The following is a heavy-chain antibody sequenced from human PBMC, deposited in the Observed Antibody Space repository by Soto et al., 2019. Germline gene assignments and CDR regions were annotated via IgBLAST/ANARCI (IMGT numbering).Heavy chain of an antibody. J-gene: IGHJ5*02. CDR3: ARGRGLISSSSAGWFDP. V-gene: IGHV4-30-2*01. CDR1: GGSISSGGYS. Sequence: SETLSLTCAVSGGSISSGGYSWSWIRQPPGKGLEWIGYIYHSGSTYYNPSLKSRVTISVDRSKNQFSLKLSSVTAADTAVYYCARGRGLISSSSAGWFDPWGQGALVTVSS. D-gene: IGHD6-6*01. CDR2: IYHSGST.